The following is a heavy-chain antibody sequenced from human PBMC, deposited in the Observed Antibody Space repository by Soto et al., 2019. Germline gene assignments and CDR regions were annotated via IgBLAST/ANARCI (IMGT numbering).Heavy chain of an antibody. Sequence: GESLKISCKSSGYSFTDYWIGWVRQMPGKGLEWMGIIYPGDSDARYSPSFEGQVTISVDTSINTAFLRWNSLTASDTAIYYCARQADYNILTGYFYYLDSWGQGSLVTVSS. D-gene: IGHD3-9*01. V-gene: IGHV5-51*01. CDR2: IYPGDSDA. CDR3: ARQADYNILTGYFYYLDS. CDR1: GYSFTDYW. J-gene: IGHJ4*02.